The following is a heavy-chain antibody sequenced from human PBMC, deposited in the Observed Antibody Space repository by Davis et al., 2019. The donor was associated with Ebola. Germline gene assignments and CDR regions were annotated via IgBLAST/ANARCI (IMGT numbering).Heavy chain of an antibody. CDR1: GGTFSSYA. V-gene: IGHV1-69*13. CDR2: IIPIFGTA. J-gene: IGHJ3*02. D-gene: IGHD5-24*01. CDR3: ARDRDGYNIRDVAFDI. Sequence: SVKVSCKASGGTFSSYAISWVRQAPGQGLEWMGGIIPIFGTANYAQKFQGRVTITADESTSTAYMELSSLRSEDTAVYYCARDRDGYNIRDVAFDIWGQGTMVTVSS.